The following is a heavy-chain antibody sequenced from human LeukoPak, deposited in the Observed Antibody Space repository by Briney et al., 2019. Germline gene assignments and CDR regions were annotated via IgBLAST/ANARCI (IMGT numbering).Heavy chain of an antibody. J-gene: IGHJ3*02. CDR1: GGSMSSYY. Sequence: PSETLSLTCTVSGGSMSSYYWSWIRQPAGKGLEWIGRVYTSGNTNYNPSLKSRVTMSVDASKNQFSLKLTSVTAADTAVYYCARGLSHSKDIWGQGTMVTVSS. CDR3: ARGLSHSKDI. V-gene: IGHV4-4*07. CDR2: VYTSGNT.